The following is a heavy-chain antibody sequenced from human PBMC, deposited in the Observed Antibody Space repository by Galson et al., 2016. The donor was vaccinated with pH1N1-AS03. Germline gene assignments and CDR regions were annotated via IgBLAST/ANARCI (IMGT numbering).Heavy chain of an antibody. Sequence: TLSLTCTVSGVSTSGDNSYWTWIRQAAGQGLEWIGRIDASGSTNYNPSLKTRVTISFDTSSNEFSLNLRSVTAADTAVYYCARFYFEFLLEVVAVTGTEVGAFDIWGQGTVVTVSS. CDR2: IDASGST. D-gene: IGHD6-19*01. CDR1: GVSTSGDNSY. V-gene: IGHV4-61*02. CDR3: ARFYFEFLLEVVAVTGTEVGAFDI. J-gene: IGHJ3*02.